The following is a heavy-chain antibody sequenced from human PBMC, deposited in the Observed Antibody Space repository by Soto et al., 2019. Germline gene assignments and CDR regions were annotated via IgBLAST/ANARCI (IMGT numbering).Heavy chain of an antibody. V-gene: IGHV3-23*01. CDR1: GFVFSDYA. D-gene: IGHD2-2*01. Sequence: EAQLLDSGGGWVQPGGSLRLSCVASGFVFSDYAMSWVRQAPGKGLEWVSAISAGGSDTYYADSVKGRFTVSRVNSESTLYLQMNTLRAEDTAIYYCASVPIWCGSSSCYTEGFDSWGQGTLVTVSS. CDR3: ASVPIWCGSSSCYTEGFDS. J-gene: IGHJ4*02. CDR2: ISAGGSDT.